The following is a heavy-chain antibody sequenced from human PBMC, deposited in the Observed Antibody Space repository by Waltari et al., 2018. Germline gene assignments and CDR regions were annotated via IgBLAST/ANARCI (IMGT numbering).Heavy chain of an antibody. V-gene: IGHV1-3*01. Sequence: QVQLVQSGAEVKKPGASVKVSCKASGYTFTSYAMHWVRQAPGQRLEWMGWINAGNGNTKYSQKFQGRVTITRDTSASTAYMELSSLRSEDTAVYYCARKYCSGGSCYSDYWGQGTLVTVSS. CDR2: INAGNGNT. J-gene: IGHJ4*02. CDR1: GYTFTSYA. CDR3: ARKYCSGGSCYSDY. D-gene: IGHD2-15*01.